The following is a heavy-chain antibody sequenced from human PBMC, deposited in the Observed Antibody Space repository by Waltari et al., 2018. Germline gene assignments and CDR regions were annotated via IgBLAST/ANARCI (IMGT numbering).Heavy chain of an antibody. CDR3: ARGSYYGPIHP. J-gene: IGHJ5*02. CDR1: GYSISSGYY. D-gene: IGHD1-26*01. Sequence: QVQLQESGPGLVKPSETLSLTCAVSGYSISSGYYWGWIRQPPGKGLEWIGSIYHSGGTHYTPSLKSRVTISVETSKNQFSLKLSSVTAADTAVYYCARGSYYGPIHPWGQGTLVTVSS. V-gene: IGHV4-38-2*01. CDR2: IYHSGGT.